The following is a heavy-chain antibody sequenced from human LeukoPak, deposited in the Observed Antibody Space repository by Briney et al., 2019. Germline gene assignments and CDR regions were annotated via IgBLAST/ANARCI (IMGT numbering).Heavy chain of an antibody. CDR3: AKDWVYCSSTSCYPGPFDY. CDR1: GFTFSSYA. V-gene: IGHV3-64D*06. J-gene: IGHJ4*02. Sequence: GGSLRLSCSASGFTFSSYAMHWVRQAPGKGLEYVSAISSNGGSTYYADSVKGRFTISRDNSKNTLYLQMSSLRAEDTAVYYCAKDWVYCSSTSCYPGPFDYWGQGTLVTVSS. CDR2: ISSNGGST. D-gene: IGHD2-2*01.